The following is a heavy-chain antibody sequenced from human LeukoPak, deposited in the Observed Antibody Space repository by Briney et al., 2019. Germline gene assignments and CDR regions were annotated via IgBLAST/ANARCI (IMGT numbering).Heavy chain of an antibody. Sequence: PGGSLRLSCAASGFTFSSYAMHWVRQAPGKGLEWVAVISYDGSNKYYADSVKGRFTISRDNSKNTLYLQMNSLRAEDTAVYYCARFRLDSSSWSIGAFDIWGQGTMVTVSS. J-gene: IGHJ3*02. CDR3: ARFRLDSSSWSIGAFDI. V-gene: IGHV3-30*04. CDR2: ISYDGSNK. CDR1: GFTFSSYA. D-gene: IGHD6-13*01.